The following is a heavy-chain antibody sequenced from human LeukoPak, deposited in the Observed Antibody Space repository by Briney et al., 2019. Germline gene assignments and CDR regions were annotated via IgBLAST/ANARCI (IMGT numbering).Heavy chain of an antibody. CDR2: IRYDGSNK. J-gene: IGHJ6*03. Sequence: GGSLRLSCAAPGFTFSSYGMHWVRQAPGKGLEWVAFIRYDGSNKYYADSVKGRFTISRDNSKNTLYLQMNSLRAEDTAVYYCAKGKNSGSYYLNYYMDVWGKGTTVTISS. CDR1: GFTFSSYG. V-gene: IGHV3-30*02. CDR3: AKGKNSGSYYLNYYMDV. D-gene: IGHD1-26*01.